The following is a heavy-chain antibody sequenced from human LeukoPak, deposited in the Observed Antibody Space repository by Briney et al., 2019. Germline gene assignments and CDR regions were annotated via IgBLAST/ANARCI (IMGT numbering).Heavy chain of an antibody. V-gene: IGHV3-74*01. Sequence: GGSLRLSCAASGFTFRTYAMGWVRQAPGKGLVWVSRINTDGSSTSYADSVKGRFTISRDNAKNTLYLQMNSLRAEDTAVYYCGRDLGGETNFGGQGTLVTVSS. D-gene: IGHD3-16*01. J-gene: IGHJ4*02. CDR2: INTDGSST. CDR3: GRDLGGETNF. CDR1: GFTFRTYA.